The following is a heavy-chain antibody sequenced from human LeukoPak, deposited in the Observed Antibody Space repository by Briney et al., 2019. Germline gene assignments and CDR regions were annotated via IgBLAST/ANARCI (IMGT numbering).Heavy chain of an antibody. CDR1: GFSVSSNY. J-gene: IGHJ5*02. D-gene: IGHD3-22*01. Sequence: GGSLRLSCAASGFSVSSNYMSWVRQAPGKGLEWVSRINSDGINTSYADSVKGRFTISRDNAKNTLNLQMNSLRAEDTAVYYCARDLGRYYDTSDNWFDPWGQGTLVTVSS. CDR2: INSDGINT. CDR3: ARDLGRYYDTSDNWFDP. V-gene: IGHV3-74*01.